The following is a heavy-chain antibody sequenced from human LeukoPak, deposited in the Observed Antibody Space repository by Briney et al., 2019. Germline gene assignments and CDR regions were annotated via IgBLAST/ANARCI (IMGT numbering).Heavy chain of an antibody. J-gene: IGHJ5*02. CDR3: ARDETYYYDSSGYYYLWFDP. V-gene: IGHV3-21*01. Sequence: GGSLRLSCAASGFTFSSYSMNWVRQAPGKGLEWVSSISSSSSYIYYADSVKGRFTISRDNAKNSLYLQMNSLRAEDTAVYYCARDETYYYDSSGYYYLWFDPWGQGTLVTVSS. CDR2: ISSSSSYI. D-gene: IGHD3-22*01. CDR1: GFTFSSYS.